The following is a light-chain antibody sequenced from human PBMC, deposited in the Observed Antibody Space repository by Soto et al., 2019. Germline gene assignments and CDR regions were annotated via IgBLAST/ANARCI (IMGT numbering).Light chain of an antibody. J-gene: IGLJ2*01. CDR3: QSYDSSNHEVL. V-gene: IGLV6-57*04. CDR2: EDN. CDR1: SGSLASNY. Sequence: NFMLTQPHSVSESPGKTVTISCTRSSGSLASNYVQWYQQRPGSAPTTVIYEDNQRPSGVPDRFSGSIDSSSNSASLTISGLKTEDEADYYCQSYDSSNHEVLFGGGTKVTVL.